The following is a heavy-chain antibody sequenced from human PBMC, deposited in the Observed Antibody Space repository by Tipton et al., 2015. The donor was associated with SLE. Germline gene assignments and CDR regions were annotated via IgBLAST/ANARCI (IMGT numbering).Heavy chain of an antibody. CDR1: GFTFSSYS. CDR2: ISSSSSTI. Sequence: SLRLSCAASGFTFSSYSMNWVRQAPGKGLEWVSYISSSSSTIYYADSVKGRFTISRDNAKNSLYLQMNSLRAEDTAVYYCARVVAAADFDYWGQGTLVTVSS. CDR3: ARVVAAADFDY. V-gene: IGHV3-48*01. D-gene: IGHD6-13*01. J-gene: IGHJ4*02.